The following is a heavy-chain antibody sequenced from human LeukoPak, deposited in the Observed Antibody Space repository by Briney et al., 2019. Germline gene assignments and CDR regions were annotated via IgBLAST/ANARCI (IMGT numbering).Heavy chain of an antibody. J-gene: IGHJ4*02. CDR2: IYPGDSDT. Sequence: GESLKISCKGSGYSFTSYWIGWVRQMPGKGLEWMGIIYPGDSDTRYSPSFQGQVTISADKSISTAYLQWSSLKASDTAMYYCARSRDRGLITIFGVEDSAPFDYWGQGTLVTVSS. CDR1: GYSFTSYW. D-gene: IGHD3-3*01. V-gene: IGHV5-51*01. CDR3: ARSRDRGLITIFGVEDSAPFDY.